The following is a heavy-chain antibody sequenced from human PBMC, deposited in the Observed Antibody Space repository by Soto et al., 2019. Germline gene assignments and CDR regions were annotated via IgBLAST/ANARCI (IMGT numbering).Heavy chain of an antibody. CDR3: TTTYPNDDSRVVAY. CDR1: GFTFDDYA. Sequence: EVQLVESGGGLGQPGRSLRLSCAASGFTFDDYAMHWVRQPPGKGLEWVSGITWNSGSKDYADSVKGRFTISRDNRKNSLYLQMNSLRGEDTALYYCTTTYPNDDSRVVAYWGQGTLVTVSS. D-gene: IGHD1-1*01. J-gene: IGHJ4*02. CDR2: ITWNSGSK. V-gene: IGHV3-9*01.